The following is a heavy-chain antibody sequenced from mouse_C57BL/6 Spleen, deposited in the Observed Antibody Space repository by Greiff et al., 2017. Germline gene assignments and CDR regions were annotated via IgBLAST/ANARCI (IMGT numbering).Heavy chain of an antibody. CDR2: IYPGDGDT. J-gene: IGHJ2*01. CDR3: ARDDYHSFDY. D-gene: IGHD2-4*01. Sequence: QVQLQQSGPELVKPGASVKISCKASGYAFSSSWMNWVKQRPGKGLEWIGRIYPGDGDTNYNGKFKGKATLTADKSSSTAYMQLSSLTSEDAAVYFCARDDYHSFDYWGQGTTLTVSS. CDR1: GYAFSSSW. V-gene: IGHV1-82*01.